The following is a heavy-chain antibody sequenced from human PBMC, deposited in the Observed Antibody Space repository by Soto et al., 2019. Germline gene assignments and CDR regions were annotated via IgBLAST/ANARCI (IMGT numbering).Heavy chain of an antibody. CDR2: INAGNGNT. J-gene: IGHJ4*02. CDR3: ARDRERLPPELVFGY. V-gene: IGHV1-3*01. CDR1: GYTFTSYA. Sequence: ASVKVSCKASGYTFTSYAMRWVRQAPGQRLEWMGWINAGNGNTKYSQKFQGRVTITRDTSASTAYMEMSSLRSEDTAVYYCARDRERLPPELVFGYWGQGTMATVYS. D-gene: IGHD1-1*01.